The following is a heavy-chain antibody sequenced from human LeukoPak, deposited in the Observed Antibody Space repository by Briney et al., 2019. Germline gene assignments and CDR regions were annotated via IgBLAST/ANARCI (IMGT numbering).Heavy chain of an antibody. V-gene: IGHV3-48*01. CDR2: ISSSSSTI. J-gene: IGHJ3*02. CDR3: AKPVYDILTGYIDAFDI. Sequence: PGGSLRLSCAASGFTFSSYSMNWVRQAPGKGLEWVSYISSSSSTIYYADSVKGRFTISRDNAKNSLYLQMNSLRAEDTAVYYCAKPVYDILTGYIDAFDIWGQGTMVTVSS. CDR1: GFTFSSYS. D-gene: IGHD3-9*01.